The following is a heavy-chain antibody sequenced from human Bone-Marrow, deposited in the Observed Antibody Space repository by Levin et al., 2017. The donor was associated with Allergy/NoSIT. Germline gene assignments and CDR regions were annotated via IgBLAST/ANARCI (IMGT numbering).Heavy chain of an antibody. CDR3: ARVRAAETAMLYFDL. CDR1: GFTFSDFTDYY. J-gene: IGHJ4*02. CDR2: ISSSGVYT. Sequence: PGGSLRLSCAASGFTFSDFTDYYMTWIRQAPGKGLEWVSYISSSGVYTYYADSMKGRFTISRDNAKMSLFLQMNSLRVDDTAVYYCARVRAAETAMLYFDLWGQGTLVSVSS. V-gene: IGHV3-11*05. D-gene: IGHD5-18*01.